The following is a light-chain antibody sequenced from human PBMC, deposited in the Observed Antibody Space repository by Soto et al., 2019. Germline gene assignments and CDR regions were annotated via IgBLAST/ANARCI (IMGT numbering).Light chain of an antibody. CDR2: GAS. CDR3: QYYEKSLWT. CDR1: QNLRSSS. V-gene: IGKV3-20*01. Sequence: EIVLTQSPGTLSLSPGERATLSCRASQNLRSSSLVWYQHEPGQAPRLLIYGASSRATGIPDRFSGSGSGTDFTLTISRLEPEDSALYYCQYYEKSLWTFGQGTKVQIK. J-gene: IGKJ1*01.